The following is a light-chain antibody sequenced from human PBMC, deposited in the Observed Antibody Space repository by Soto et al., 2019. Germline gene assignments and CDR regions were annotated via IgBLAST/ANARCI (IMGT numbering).Light chain of an antibody. V-gene: IGKV3-20*01. CDR1: QSVSSSY. J-gene: IGKJ2*02. CDR3: QQYGRPCT. Sequence: EIVLTQSPGTLSLSPGERATLSCRASQSVSSSYLAWYQQKPGQAPRLLIYGASSRAIGVPDRFSGSGSGTDFTLSISRLEPEDFAVYYCQQYGRPCTFGQGTKLEIK. CDR2: GAS.